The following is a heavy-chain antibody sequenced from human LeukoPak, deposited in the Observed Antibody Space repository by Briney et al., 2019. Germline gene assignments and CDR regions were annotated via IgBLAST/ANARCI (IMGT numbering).Heavy chain of an antibody. Sequence: GESLKISRKGSGYSITRYWNCWRHQLPEKLLEWIGIIYPDDSDTRYSPSLQGQVTISADKSISTAYLKWSSLKASDSAMYYCARHPRYTSIGGFDPWGQGTLVTVSS. V-gene: IGHV5-51*07. CDR1: GYSITRYW. CDR3: ARHPRYTSIGGFDP. CDR2: IYPDDSDT. D-gene: IGHD6-13*01. J-gene: IGHJ5*02.